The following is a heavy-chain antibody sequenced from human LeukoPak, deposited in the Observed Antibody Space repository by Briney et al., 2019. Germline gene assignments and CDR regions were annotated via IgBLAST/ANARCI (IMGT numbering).Heavy chain of an antibody. CDR3: ARRIAAGEIDY. D-gene: IGHD6-13*01. Sequence: PGGSLRLSCAASGFTFSSYWTSWVRQAPGKGLEWVANIKQDGSEKYYVDSVKGRFTISRDNAKNSLYLQMNSLRAEDTAVYYCARRIAAGEIDYWGQGTLVTVSS. J-gene: IGHJ4*02. CDR2: IKQDGSEK. V-gene: IGHV3-7*01. CDR1: GFTFSSYW.